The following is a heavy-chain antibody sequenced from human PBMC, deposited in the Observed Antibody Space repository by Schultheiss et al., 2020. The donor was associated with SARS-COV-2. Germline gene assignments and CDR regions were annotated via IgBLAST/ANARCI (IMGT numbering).Heavy chain of an antibody. CDR3: AKVYGSGSYYKYYYYGMDV. CDR2: ISYDGSNK. V-gene: IGHV3-30-3*01. D-gene: IGHD3-10*01. Sequence: GGSLRLSCAASGFTFSSYAMHWVHQAPGKGLEWVAVISYDGSNKYYADSVKGRFTISRDNSKNTLYLQMNSLRAEDTAVYYCAKVYGSGSYYKYYYYGMDVWGQGTTVTVSS. J-gene: IGHJ6*02. CDR1: GFTFSSYA.